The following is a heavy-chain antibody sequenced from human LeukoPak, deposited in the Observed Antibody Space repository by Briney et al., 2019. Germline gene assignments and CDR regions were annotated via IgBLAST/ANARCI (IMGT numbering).Heavy chain of an antibody. Sequence: PSETLSLTCTVSGGSIISSDHYWNWIRQPPGKGLEWIGEINHGGSTNYNPSLKSRVTISVDTSQNQFSLRLSSVTAADTAVYYCARGRYVTTRGGAAAGFLDYWGQGTLVTVST. CDR3: ARGRYVTTRGGAAAGFLDY. D-gene: IGHD6-13*01. V-gene: IGHV4-39*07. J-gene: IGHJ4*02. CDR2: INHGGST. CDR1: GGSIISSDHY.